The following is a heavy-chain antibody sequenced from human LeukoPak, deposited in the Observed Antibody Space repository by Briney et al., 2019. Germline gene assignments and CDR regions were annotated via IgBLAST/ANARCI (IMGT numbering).Heavy chain of an antibody. CDR2: ISGSDDNT. CDR1: GFTFSSYA. D-gene: IGHD2-15*01. J-gene: IGHJ3*02. Sequence: GGSLRLSCTASGFTFSSYAMSWVRQAPGKGLEWVSGISGSDDNTYYADSVKGRFTISRDDSNNTLFLQMNSLRAEDTAIYFCAKDRYCSGGNCHSAFDIWGQGTMVTVFS. V-gene: IGHV3-23*01. CDR3: AKDRYCSGGNCHSAFDI.